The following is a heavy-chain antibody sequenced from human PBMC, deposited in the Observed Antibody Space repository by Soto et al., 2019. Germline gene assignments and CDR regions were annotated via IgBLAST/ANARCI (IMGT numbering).Heavy chain of an antibody. CDR2: IYHSGST. J-gene: IGHJ5*02. CDR3: ARDLFGSSWTRLNWFDP. CDR1: GGSISSSNW. D-gene: IGHD6-13*01. V-gene: IGHV4-4*02. Sequence: NPSETLSLTCAVSGGSISSSNWWSWVRQPPGKGLEWIGEIYHSGSTNYNPSLKSRVTISVDKSKNQFSLKLSSVTAADTAVYYCARDLFGSSWTRLNWFDPWGQGTLVTVSS.